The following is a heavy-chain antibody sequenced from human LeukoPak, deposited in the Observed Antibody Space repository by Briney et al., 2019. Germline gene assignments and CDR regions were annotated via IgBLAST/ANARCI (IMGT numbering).Heavy chain of an antibody. CDR1: GFTIGSHF. V-gene: IGHV3-7*03. Sequence: GGSPRLSCAVSGFTIGSHFMGWVRHLPGKGLQCVAILEPSGSERNYADSVKGRFTISRDNAKNSLYLQMNSLRAEDTALYYCARDRLGGTVAGKRGFDYWGQGTLVTVSS. D-gene: IGHD6-19*01. CDR2: LEPSGSER. CDR3: ARDRLGGTVAGKRGFDY. J-gene: IGHJ4*02.